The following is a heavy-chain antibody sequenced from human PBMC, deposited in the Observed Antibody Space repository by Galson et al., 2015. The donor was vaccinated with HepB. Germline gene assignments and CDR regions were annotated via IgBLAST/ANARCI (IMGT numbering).Heavy chain of an antibody. D-gene: IGHD3-10*01. CDR3: AKDPLWFGELLGVGTFDY. Sequence: SLRLSCAASGFTFSSYGMHWVRQAPGKGLEWVAVISYDGSNKYYADSVKGRFTISRDNSKNTLYLQMNSLRAEDTAVYYCAKDPLWFGELLGVGTFDYWGQGTLVTVSS. CDR1: GFTFSSYG. V-gene: IGHV3-30*18. CDR2: ISYDGSNK. J-gene: IGHJ4*02.